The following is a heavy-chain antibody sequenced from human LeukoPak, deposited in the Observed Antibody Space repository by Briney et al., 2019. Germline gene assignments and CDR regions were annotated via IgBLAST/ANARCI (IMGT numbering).Heavy chain of an antibody. J-gene: IGHJ4*02. CDR2: MSYTGST. Sequence: SETLSLTCTVFAGPISSYYWSWIRQPPGKGLEWIGSMSYTGSTNYNPSLKSRVTMSVDTSKNQFSLKLSSVTAADTAVYYCARDVNRGDYFDYWGQGTLVTVSS. CDR1: AGPISSYY. CDR3: ARDVNRGDYFDY. V-gene: IGHV4-59*01. D-gene: IGHD3-10*01.